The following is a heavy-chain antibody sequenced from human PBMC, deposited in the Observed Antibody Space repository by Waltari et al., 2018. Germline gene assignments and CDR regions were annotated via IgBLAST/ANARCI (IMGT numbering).Heavy chain of an antibody. D-gene: IGHD4-17*01. Sequence: QVHLVQSGAEVKKPGASVKVSCKASGYTFTGYYIQWVRRAPGQGLEWMERINPNSGDTNDAQNFQGRVTLTRDTSINTAYMELSSLKSDDTAVYYCARDLGSDYGNRDYWGQGTLVTVPS. V-gene: IGHV1-2*06. CDR3: ARDLGSDYGNRDY. J-gene: IGHJ4*02. CDR2: INPNSGDT. CDR1: GYTFTGYY.